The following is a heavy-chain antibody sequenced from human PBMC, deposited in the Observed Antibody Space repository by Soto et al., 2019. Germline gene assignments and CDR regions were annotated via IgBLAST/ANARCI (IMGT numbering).Heavy chain of an antibody. J-gene: IGHJ3*02. D-gene: IGHD3-22*01. CDR3: ARSRYYDSSGYRALDAFDI. Sequence: SASLSLTSILACTAIPSTPLYTDFTTPPPVKGLGWIGSFFIGGNTYYNPSLKSRVTISVDTSKNQFSLKLSSVTAADTAVYYCARSRYYDSSGYRALDAFDIWGQGTMVT. CDR1: CTAIPSTPLY. CDR2: FFIGGNT. V-gene: IGHV4-39*01.